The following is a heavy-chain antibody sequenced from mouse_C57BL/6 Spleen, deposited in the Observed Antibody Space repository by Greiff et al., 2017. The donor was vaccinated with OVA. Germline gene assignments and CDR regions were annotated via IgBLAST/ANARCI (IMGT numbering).Heavy chain of an antibody. CDR1: GFTFSSYA. Sequence: EVMLVESGEGLVKPGGSLKLSCAASGFTFSSYAMSWVRQTPEKRLEWVAYISSGGDYIYYADTVKGRFTISRDNARNTLYLQMSSLKSEDTAMYYCTRERYDYDGRGYYYAMDYWGQGTSVTVSS. J-gene: IGHJ4*01. D-gene: IGHD2-4*01. V-gene: IGHV5-9-1*02. CDR3: TRERYDYDGRGYYYAMDY. CDR2: ISSGGDYI.